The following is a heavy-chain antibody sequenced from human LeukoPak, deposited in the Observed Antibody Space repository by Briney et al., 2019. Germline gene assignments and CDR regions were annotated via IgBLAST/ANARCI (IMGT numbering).Heavy chain of an antibody. CDR1: GGSISSYY. V-gene: IGHV4-59*01. J-gene: IGHJ4*02. D-gene: IGHD3-22*01. CDR2: IYYSGST. Sequence: SETLSLTCTVSGGSISSYYWSWIRQPPGKGLEGIGYIYYSGSTNYNPSLKSRVTISVDTSKNQFSLKLSSVTAADTAVYYCGGNYYDSSGYYPIWFWGQGTLVTVSS. CDR3: GGNYYDSSGYYPIWF.